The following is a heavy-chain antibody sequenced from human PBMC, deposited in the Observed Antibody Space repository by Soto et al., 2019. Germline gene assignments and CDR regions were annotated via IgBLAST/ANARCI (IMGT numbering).Heavy chain of an antibody. J-gene: IGHJ6*03. CDR1: AYSFTNYG. Sequence: QDQLVQSGVEVKKPGASVKVSCRASAYSFTNYGITWVRQAPGQGFEWIGGISAYNGNTNYAQKFQGRVTLTTDASTSTAYLELRSLRSDYTAVYYCARDRGVAPPVAGNTHYYYSMDVWGKGTTVTVSS. CDR3: ARDRGVAPPVAGNTHYYYSMDV. V-gene: IGHV1-18*01. CDR2: ISAYNGNT. D-gene: IGHD6-19*01.